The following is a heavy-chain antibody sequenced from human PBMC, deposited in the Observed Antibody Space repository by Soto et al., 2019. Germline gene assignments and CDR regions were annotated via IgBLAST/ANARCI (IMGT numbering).Heavy chain of an antibody. J-gene: IGHJ4*02. D-gene: IGHD1-1*01. CDR1: GDSISRGGNY. Sequence: QVQLQESGPGQVKPSQTLSLTCIVSGDSISRGGNYWRWIRQLPGKGLDWIGYIYHSGDTYYNPSLKRRLPTSLDRSQNHVSLKLASVKAADTALYYCARARIRKQPSPTPTPLQFASWGQGTLVTVSS. CDR3: ARARIRKQPSPTPTPLQFAS. V-gene: IGHV4-31*03. CDR2: IYHSGDT.